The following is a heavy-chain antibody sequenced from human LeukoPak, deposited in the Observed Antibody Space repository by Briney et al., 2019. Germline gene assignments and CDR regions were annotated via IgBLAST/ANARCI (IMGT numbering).Heavy chain of an antibody. V-gene: IGHV3-23*01. CDR3: AKNPRRYDFWSGYPH. CDR2: ISGSGGST. Sequence: PGGSLRLSCAASGFTISSYAMSWVRQAPGKGLEWVSAISGSGGSTYYADSVKGRFTISRDNSKNTLYLQMNSLRAEDTAVYYCAKNPRRYDFWSGYPHWGQGTLVTVSS. J-gene: IGHJ4*02. CDR1: GFTISSYA. D-gene: IGHD3-3*01.